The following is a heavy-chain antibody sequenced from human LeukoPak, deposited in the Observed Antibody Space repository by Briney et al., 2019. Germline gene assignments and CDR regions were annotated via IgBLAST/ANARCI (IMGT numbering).Heavy chain of an antibody. Sequence: SVKVSCKASGGTFSSYAISWVRQAPGQGLEWMGGIIPIFGTANYTQKLQGRVTITADESTSTAYMELSSLRSEDTAVYYCARDLFGSSSWLDYWGQGTLVTVSS. CDR2: IIPIFGTA. V-gene: IGHV1-69*13. CDR3: ARDLFGSSSWLDY. D-gene: IGHD6-13*01. J-gene: IGHJ4*02. CDR1: GGTFSSYA.